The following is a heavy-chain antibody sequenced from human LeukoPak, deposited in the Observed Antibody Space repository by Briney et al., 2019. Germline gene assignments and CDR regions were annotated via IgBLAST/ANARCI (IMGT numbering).Heavy chain of an antibody. CDR2: IYPGGSDT. CDR1: GSIFTSYW. J-gene: IGHJ4*02. CDR3: ARHLGYCSGGSCYYYFDY. D-gene: IGHD2-15*01. Sequence: PGASLQISCKGSGSIFTSYWIGWVRQMPGKGLEWMGIIYPGGSDTRYSPSFQGQVTISADKSISTAYLQWSSLKASDTAMYYCARHLGYCSGGSCYYYFDYWGQGTLVTVSS. V-gene: IGHV5-51*01.